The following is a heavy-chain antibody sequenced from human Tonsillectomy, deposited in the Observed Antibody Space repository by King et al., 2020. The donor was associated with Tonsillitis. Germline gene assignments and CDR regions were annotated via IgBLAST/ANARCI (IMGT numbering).Heavy chain of an antibody. J-gene: IGHJ4*02. Sequence: VQLQESGPGLVKPSQTLSLTCTVSGGSINSGGFYWSWIRQPPGKGLEWIGYISYSGNTYYKPSLKSRVTMSVDTSKSQFSLRLSSVTAADTAVYYCARDNPYSHWALDYWGQGTLVTVSS. D-gene: IGHD3-16*02. CDR2: ISYSGNT. CDR3: ARDNPYSHWALDY. CDR1: GGSINSGGFY. V-gene: IGHV4-31*03.